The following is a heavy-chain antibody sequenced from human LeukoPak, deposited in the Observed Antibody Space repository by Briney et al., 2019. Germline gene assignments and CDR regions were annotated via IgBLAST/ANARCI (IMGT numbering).Heavy chain of an antibody. V-gene: IGHV3-43*02. Sequence: GGSLRLSCAASGFSFDDYAMHWVRQAPGKGLEWVSLISGDGGSTYYADSVKGRFTISRDNSKDSLYPQMNSLRTEDTALYYCAKDTGITPSGISGFFDFWGQGTLVTVSS. D-gene: IGHD6-13*01. CDR1: GFSFDDYA. J-gene: IGHJ4*02. CDR3: AKDTGITPSGISGFFDF. CDR2: ISGDGGST.